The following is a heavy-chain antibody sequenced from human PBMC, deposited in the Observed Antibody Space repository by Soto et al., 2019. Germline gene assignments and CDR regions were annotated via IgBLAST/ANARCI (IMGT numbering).Heavy chain of an antibody. Sequence: QVQLVQSGAEVKKPGASVKVSCKASGYTFTSYDINWVRQAAGQGLEWIGWMNPNSGKAVDAQKFXGXAXMXXNTSMSTACMVLSSLSRDDTGVSFCLRGMVVGLATYWYFALWGRGPLVTVSS. D-gene: IGHD2-21*01. CDR2: MNPNSGKA. CDR3: LRGMVVGLATYWYFAL. V-gene: IGHV1-8*01. CDR1: GYTFTSYD. J-gene: IGHJ2*01.